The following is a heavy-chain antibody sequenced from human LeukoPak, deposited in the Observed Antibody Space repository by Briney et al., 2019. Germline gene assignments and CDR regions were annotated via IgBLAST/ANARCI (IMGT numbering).Heavy chain of an antibody. CDR2: IYYSGST. D-gene: IGHD3-22*01. CDR1: GGSISSYY. V-gene: IGHV4-59*01. Sequence: PSETLSLTCTVSGGSISSYYWSWIRQPPGKGLEWIGYIYYSGSTNYNPSLKSRVTISVDTSKNQFSLKLSSVTAADTAVYYCARDRWRIEVAADGGDAFDIWGQGTMVTVSS. J-gene: IGHJ3*02. CDR3: ARDRWRIEVAADGGDAFDI.